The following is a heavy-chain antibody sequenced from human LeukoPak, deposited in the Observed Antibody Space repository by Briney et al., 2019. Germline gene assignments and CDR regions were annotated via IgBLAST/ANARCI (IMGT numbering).Heavy chain of an antibody. CDR3: ARVGSGYYTDY. CDR1: GFTFSGYA. CDR2: ISSDGGST. V-gene: IGHV3-64*01. J-gene: IGHJ4*02. Sequence: PGGSLRLSCAASGFTFSGYAMYWVRQAPGKGLEYVSAISSDGGSTYYANSVKGRFTISRDNSKNTLYLQMGSLRAEDMAVYYCARVGSGYYTDYWGQGTLVTVSS. D-gene: IGHD3-3*01.